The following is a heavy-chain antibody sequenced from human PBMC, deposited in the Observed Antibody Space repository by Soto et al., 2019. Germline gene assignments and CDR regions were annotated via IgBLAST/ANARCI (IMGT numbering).Heavy chain of an antibody. Sequence: QVQLVQSGAEVKKSGASVKVSCKASGYSVSDYFIQWVRQAPGQGLEWVAWINPKSAATNYAEKFQGRVSLTCDTSFSTAYMELTRLRPDDTAVYYCARIKWGLDYYNGMDVWGQGTTVIVSS. CDR1: GYSVSDYF. D-gene: IGHD1-26*01. CDR2: INPKSAAT. V-gene: IGHV1-2*02. J-gene: IGHJ6*02. CDR3: ARIKWGLDYYNGMDV.